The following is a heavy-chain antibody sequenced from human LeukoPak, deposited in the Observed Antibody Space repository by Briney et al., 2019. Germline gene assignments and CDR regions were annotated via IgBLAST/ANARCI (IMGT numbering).Heavy chain of an antibody. Sequence: SETLSLTCTVSGDSISSSSYYWGWIRQPPGKGLEWIGSIYYSGSTYYNPSLKSRVTISVDTSKNQFSLKLSSVTAADTAVYYCAALTVVTRENYFDYWGQGTLVTVSS. D-gene: IGHD4-23*01. CDR1: GDSISSSSYY. CDR3: AALTVVTRENYFDY. CDR2: IYYSGST. J-gene: IGHJ4*02. V-gene: IGHV4-39*01.